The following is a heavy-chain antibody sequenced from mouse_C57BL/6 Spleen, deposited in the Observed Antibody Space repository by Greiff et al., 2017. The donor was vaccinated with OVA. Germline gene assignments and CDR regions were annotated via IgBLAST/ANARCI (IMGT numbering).Heavy chain of an antibody. CDR1: GYAFTNYL. D-gene: IGHD2-3*01. V-gene: IGHV1-54*01. Sequence: VQLQQSGAELVRPGTSVKVSCKASGYAFTNYLIEWVKQRPGQGLEWIGVINPGSGGTNYNEKFKGKATLTADKSSSTAYMQLSSLTSEDSAVYFCARGGDGYPYAMDYWGQGTSVTVSS. CDR2: INPGSGGT. J-gene: IGHJ4*01. CDR3: ARGGDGYPYAMDY.